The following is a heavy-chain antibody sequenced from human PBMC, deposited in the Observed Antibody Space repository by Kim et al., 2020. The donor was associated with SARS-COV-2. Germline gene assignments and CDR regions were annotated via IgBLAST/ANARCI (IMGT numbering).Heavy chain of an antibody. J-gene: IGHJ4*02. V-gene: IGHV4-39*07. Sequence: SETLSLTCTVSHDSITTSNYYWGWIRQSPGTGLEWIGSISYSGKTHYKPSLKSRLTVSLDSSKNQFSLNLRSVTAADTAVYYCARVAAPAGTVDFWGLGTLVTVSS. CDR3: ARVAAPAGTVDF. D-gene: IGHD2-2*01. CDR1: HDSITTSNYY. CDR2: ISYSGKT.